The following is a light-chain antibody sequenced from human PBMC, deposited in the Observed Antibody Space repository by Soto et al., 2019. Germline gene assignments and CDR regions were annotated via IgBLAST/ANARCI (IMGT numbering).Light chain of an antibody. CDR1: SGHSSYI. J-gene: IGLJ1*01. CDR3: EAWDSNPHV. Sequence: QPVLTQSSSASASLGSSVKVTCTLSSGHSSYIIAWHQQQPGKAPRYLMKLEGSGNYNKGSGVPDRFSGSSSGADRYLTISNLQSEDEADYYCEAWDSNPHVFGTGTKVTVL. V-gene: IGLV4-60*03. CDR2: LEGSGNY.